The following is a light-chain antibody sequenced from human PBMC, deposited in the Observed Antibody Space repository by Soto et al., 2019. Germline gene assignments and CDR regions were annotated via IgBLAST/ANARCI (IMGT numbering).Light chain of an antibody. J-gene: IGLJ1*01. CDR1: SSDVGGYNY. CDR2: DVS. Sequence: QSAPTQPASVSGSPGQSITISCTGTSSDVGGYNYVSRYQQHPGKAPKLMIYDVSNRPSGVSNRFSGSKSGNTASLTISGLQAEDEADYYCSSYTSSSTLGVFGTGTKVTVL. CDR3: SSYTSSSTLGV. V-gene: IGLV2-14*01.